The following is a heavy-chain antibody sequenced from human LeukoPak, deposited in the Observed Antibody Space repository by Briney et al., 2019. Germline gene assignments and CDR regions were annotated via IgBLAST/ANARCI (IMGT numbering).Heavy chain of an antibody. Sequence: GGSLRLSCAASGFTFSSYDMHWVRQAPGKGLEWVAVISYDGSNKYYADSVKGRFTISRDNSKNTLSLQMHGLRAEDTAVYYCAKSARFCTNDVCYTNYYYGMDVWGQGTTVTVSS. CDR2: ISYDGSNK. D-gene: IGHD2-8*01. CDR3: AKSARFCTNDVCYTNYYYGMDV. J-gene: IGHJ6*02. CDR1: GFTFSSYD. V-gene: IGHV3-30*18.